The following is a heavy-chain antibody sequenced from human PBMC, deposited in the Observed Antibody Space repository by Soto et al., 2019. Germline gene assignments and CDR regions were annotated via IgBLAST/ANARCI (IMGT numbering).Heavy chain of an antibody. J-gene: IGHJ5*02. V-gene: IGHV1-69*13. CDR3: ARGSTVSGIAEAASSTTHCWFDP. CDR1: GGTFSSYA. D-gene: IGHD6-13*01. Sequence: SVKVSCNASGGTFSSYAISCVRHSPGQGLEWMGVIIAIFGTANYAQKFQGRVTITADGSTSTAYMELSSPRSEDTAVYYCARGSTVSGIAEAASSTTHCWFDPWGKGKLVTVSS. CDR2: IIAIFGTA.